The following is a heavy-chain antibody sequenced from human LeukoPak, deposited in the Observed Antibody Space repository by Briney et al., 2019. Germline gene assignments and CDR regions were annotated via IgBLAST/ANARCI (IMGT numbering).Heavy chain of an antibody. CDR1: GFTVSSNY. V-gene: IGHV3-66*01. CDR3: ARSGRRDSNRWYYFDY. CDR2: IYSGGST. J-gene: IGHJ4*02. Sequence: PGGSLRLSCAASGFTVSSNYMSWVRQAPGKGLGWVSVIYSGGSTYYADSVKGRFTISRDNSKNTLYLQMNSLRAEDTAVYYCARSGRRDSNRWYYFDYWGQGTLVTVSS. D-gene: IGHD6-13*01.